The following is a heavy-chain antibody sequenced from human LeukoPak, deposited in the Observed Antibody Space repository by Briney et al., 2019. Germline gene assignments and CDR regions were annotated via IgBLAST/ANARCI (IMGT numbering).Heavy chain of an antibody. J-gene: IGHJ4*02. CDR2: MNPNSGNT. Sequence: ASVKVSCKASGYTFSAYDINWVRQATGQGLEWMGWMNPNSGNTGYAQKFQGRVTMTRNTSISTAYMELSSLRSEDTAVYYCARAAYDSSGYYSDWGQGTLVTVSS. D-gene: IGHD3-22*01. V-gene: IGHV1-8*01. CDR1: GYTFSAYD. CDR3: ARAAYDSSGYYSD.